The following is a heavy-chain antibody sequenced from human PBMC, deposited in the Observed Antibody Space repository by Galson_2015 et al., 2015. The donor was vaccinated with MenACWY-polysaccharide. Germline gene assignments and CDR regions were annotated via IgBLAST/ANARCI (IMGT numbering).Heavy chain of an antibody. CDR2: IYPSDSDV. CDR1: GYLFISFA. CDR3: ARKDHGTGSMDV. J-gene: IGHJ6*02. V-gene: IGHV5-51*01. D-gene: IGHD3-10*01. Sequence: QSGAEVKKPGESLTISCKASGYLFISFAIGWVRQMPGKGLEWLGIIYPSDSDVKYNPSFQGQVTFSADRSTNTAYLQWSSLKASDSAMYYCARKDHGTGSMDVWGQGTTVTVSS.